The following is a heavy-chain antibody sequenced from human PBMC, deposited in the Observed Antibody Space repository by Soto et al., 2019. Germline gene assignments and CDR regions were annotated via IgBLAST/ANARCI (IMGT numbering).Heavy chain of an antibody. V-gene: IGHV3-23*01. J-gene: IGHJ4*02. CDR2: ISGSGGST. CDR3: VSGIAVAGTDY. CDR1: GFTFSSYA. Sequence: GGSLRLSCAASGFTFSSYAMSWVRQAPGKGLEWVSAISGSGGSTYYADSVKGRFTISRDNSKNTLYLQMNSLRAEDTAVYYCVSGIAVAGTDYWGQGTLVTVSS. D-gene: IGHD6-19*01.